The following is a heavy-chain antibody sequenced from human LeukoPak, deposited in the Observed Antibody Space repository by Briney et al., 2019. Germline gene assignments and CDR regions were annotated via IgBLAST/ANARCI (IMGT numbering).Heavy chain of an antibody. CDR2: IIPIFGTA. Sequence: GASVKVSCKASGGTFSSYAISWVRQAPGQGLGWMGGIIPIFGTANYAQKFQGRVTITADESTSTAYMELSSLRSEDTAVYYCARDSYCGGDCYPRYNWFDPWGQGTLVTVSS. D-gene: IGHD2-21*02. V-gene: IGHV1-69*13. CDR3: ARDSYCGGDCYPRYNWFDP. J-gene: IGHJ5*02. CDR1: GGTFSSYA.